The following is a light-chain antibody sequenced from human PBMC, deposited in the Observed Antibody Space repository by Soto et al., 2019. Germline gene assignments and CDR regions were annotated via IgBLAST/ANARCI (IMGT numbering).Light chain of an antibody. CDR2: QTS. Sequence: ESVLTQSPATLSSFPGDRVTLSCRASQYINTRLAWYQHRPGQSPRLLIYQTSLRAAGIPDRFSGSGSGTDFTLTISRLEPEDFAVYYCQQYGSSRGTFGQGTRLEIK. CDR3: QQYGSSRGT. CDR1: QYINTR. V-gene: IGKV3-20*01. J-gene: IGKJ5*01.